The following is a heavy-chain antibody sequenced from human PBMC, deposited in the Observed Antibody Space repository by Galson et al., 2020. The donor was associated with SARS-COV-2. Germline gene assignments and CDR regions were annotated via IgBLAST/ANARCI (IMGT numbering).Heavy chain of an antibody. CDR1: GFTFDRYT. Sequence: GESLKISCAASGFTFDRYTMTWVRQAPGKGLEWVSGISGGGGSTYYADSVKGRFTISRDNSKNTVDLQMNSLRADDTAVYYCAKSGYPSYYFDYWGQGIQVTVSS. J-gene: IGHJ4*02. D-gene: IGHD5-12*01. CDR3: AKSGYPSYYFDY. V-gene: IGHV3-23*01. CDR2: ISGGGGST.